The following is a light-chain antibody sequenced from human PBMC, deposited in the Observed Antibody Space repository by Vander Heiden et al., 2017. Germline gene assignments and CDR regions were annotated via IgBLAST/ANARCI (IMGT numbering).Light chain of an antibody. CDR1: QSVSSN. V-gene: IGKV3-15*01. Sequence: EIVMTQSPVTLSVSPGERATLSCRASQSVSSNSAWYQQKPGQAPRLLIYGASTRATGIPARFSGSGSGTEFTLTISSLQSEDFAVYYCQHYNNWPPHTFGQGTKLEIK. J-gene: IGKJ2*01. CDR3: QHYNNWPPHT. CDR2: GAS.